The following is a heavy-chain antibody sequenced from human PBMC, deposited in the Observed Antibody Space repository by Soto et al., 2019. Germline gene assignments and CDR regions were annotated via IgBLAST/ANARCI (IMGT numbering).Heavy chain of an antibody. CDR2: ISGVGTNK. CDR1: GFTFSDYY. J-gene: IGHJ6*02. Sequence: QVQLVESGGGLVKPGGSLRLSCAASGFTFSDYYMSWVRQAPGKGLEWISDISGVGTNKYYADSVKGRFTISRDNAKSSLDLHLNSLRAEDTAVYYCARELVVVVAATNYYVMDVWGQGTTVTVSS. V-gene: IGHV3-11*01. D-gene: IGHD2-15*01. CDR3: ARELVVVVAATNYYVMDV.